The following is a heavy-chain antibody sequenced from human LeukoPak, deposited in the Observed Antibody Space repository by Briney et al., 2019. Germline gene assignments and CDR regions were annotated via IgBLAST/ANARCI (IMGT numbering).Heavy chain of an antibody. D-gene: IGHD6-19*01. CDR1: GFTFSSSS. V-gene: IGHV3-23*01. J-gene: IGHJ4*02. CDR3: AKGSGWYV. Sequence: PGGSLRLSCAASGFTFSSSSMSWVRQAPGKGLEWVSVISGSGGSTDYADSVKGRFTISRDNSKNTLYLQINSLRAGDTAVYYCAKGSGWYVWGQGTLVTVSS. CDR2: ISGSGGST.